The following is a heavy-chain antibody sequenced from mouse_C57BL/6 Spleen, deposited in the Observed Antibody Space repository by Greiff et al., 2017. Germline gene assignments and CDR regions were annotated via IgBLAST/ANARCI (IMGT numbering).Heavy chain of an antibody. Sequence: EVKLQESGPVLVKPGASVKMSCKASGYTFTDYYMNWVKQSHGKSLEWIGVINPYNGGTSYNQKFKGKATLTVDKSSSTAYMELNSLTSEDSAVYYCARASFITTVVAGYFDVWGTGTTVTVSS. D-gene: IGHD1-1*01. CDR3: ARASFITTVVAGYFDV. CDR2: INPYNGGT. J-gene: IGHJ1*03. CDR1: GYTFTDYY. V-gene: IGHV1-19*01.